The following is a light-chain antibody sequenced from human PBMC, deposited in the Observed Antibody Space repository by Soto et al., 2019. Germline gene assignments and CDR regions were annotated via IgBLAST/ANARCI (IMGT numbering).Light chain of an antibody. J-gene: IGLJ1*01. V-gene: IGLV2-14*03. CDR1: RSDVGAYDF. CDR2: EVS. Sequence: QSVLTPPAPVVGAPGQSIPLPCTGIRSDVGAYDFVSWYQQHPDKAPKLMIYEVSHRPSGVSYRFSGSKSVNTATLTISGLQAEDEADYYCSSYTTSSTRVFGTGTKVTVL. CDR3: SSYTTSSTRV.